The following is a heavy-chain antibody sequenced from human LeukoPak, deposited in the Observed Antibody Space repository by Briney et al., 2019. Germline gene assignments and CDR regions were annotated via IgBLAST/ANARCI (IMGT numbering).Heavy chain of an antibody. CDR1: GYTFTGYY. Sequence: ASVKVSCKASGYTFTGYYMHWVRQAPGQGLEWMGWINPNSGGTNYAQKFQGRVTMTRDTSISTAYTELSRLRSDDTAVYYCARLAAAGSVSLYYYSDYWGQGTLVTVSS. D-gene: IGHD6-13*01. CDR2: INPNSGGT. J-gene: IGHJ4*02. V-gene: IGHV1-2*02. CDR3: ARLAAAGSVSLYYYSDY.